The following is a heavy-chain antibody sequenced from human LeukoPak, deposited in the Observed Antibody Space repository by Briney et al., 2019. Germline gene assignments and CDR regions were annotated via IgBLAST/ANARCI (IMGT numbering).Heavy chain of an antibody. J-gene: IGHJ4*02. Sequence: ASVKVSCKASGYSFTVFYIHWVRQAPGQGLEWMGSINPNTGGTDSVENFQGRVTLTRDTSISTAYMELSRLRSDDTAVYYCARDGTYYYDSSGYQPFGYWGQGTLVTVSS. D-gene: IGHD3-22*01. V-gene: IGHV1-2*02. CDR1: GYSFTVFY. CDR2: INPNTGGT. CDR3: ARDGTYYYDSSGYQPFGY.